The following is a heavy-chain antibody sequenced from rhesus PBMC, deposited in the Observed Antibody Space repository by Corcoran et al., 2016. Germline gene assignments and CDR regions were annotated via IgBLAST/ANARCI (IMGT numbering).Heavy chain of an antibody. J-gene: IGHJ4*01. D-gene: IGHD6-31*01. CDR3: GRSGAATGAY. CDR2: LSVSGAT. V-gene: IGHV4-76*01. Sequence: QVQLQESGPGLVKPSETLSLTCSVSGGSVSGGYNWNWIRQSPGKGLEWIGYLSVSGATYYNASLKNRVTISKDMSKNQFSLRLTSVTAADTAVYYCGRSGAATGAYWGQGVLVTVSS. CDR1: GGSVSGGYN.